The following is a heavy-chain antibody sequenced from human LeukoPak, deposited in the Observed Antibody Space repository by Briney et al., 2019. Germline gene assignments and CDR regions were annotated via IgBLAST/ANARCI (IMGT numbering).Heavy chain of an antibody. V-gene: IGHV1-46*01. CDR3: ARGLHRPGDWFDP. D-gene: IGHD2-2*01. J-gene: IGHJ5*02. CDR2: INPSGGST. Sequence: ASVKVSCKASGYTFTSDYMHCVRQAPGQGLEWMGLINPSGGSTSYAQKFQGRVTMTRDTSTSTVYMELSSLRSEDTAVYYCARGLHRPGDWFDPWGQGTLVTGSS. CDR1: GYTFTSDY.